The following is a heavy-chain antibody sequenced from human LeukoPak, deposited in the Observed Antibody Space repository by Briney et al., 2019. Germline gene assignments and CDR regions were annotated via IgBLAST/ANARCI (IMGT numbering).Heavy chain of an antibody. D-gene: IGHD5-12*01. CDR3: ARAQYSGYLDY. CDR1: GFTFSSYS. Sequence: GGSMRLSCADSGFTFSSYSMNWVRQAPGKGLEWVSSISSSSSYIYYADSVKGRFTISRDNAKNSLYLQMNSLRAEDTAVYYCARAQYSGYLDYWGQGTLVTVSS. V-gene: IGHV3-21*01. J-gene: IGHJ4*02. CDR2: ISSSSSYI.